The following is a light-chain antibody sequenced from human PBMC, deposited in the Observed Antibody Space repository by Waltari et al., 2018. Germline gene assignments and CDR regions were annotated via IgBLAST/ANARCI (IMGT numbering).Light chain of an antibody. CDR1: QSVGSN. J-gene: IGKJ1*01. CDR2: RAA. V-gene: IGKV3-15*01. CDR3: QQYYNWPRT. Sequence: EIVMTQSPGTLFASPGERVILFGRASQSVGSNLAWYQQKPGQAPRLLIYRAATRATDIPGTFRGSGSGTGSTLTISSLQSEDVALYDCQQYYNWPRTFGQGTKVEIK.